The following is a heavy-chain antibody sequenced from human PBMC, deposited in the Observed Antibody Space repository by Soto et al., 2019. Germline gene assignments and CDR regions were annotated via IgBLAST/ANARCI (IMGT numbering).Heavy chain of an antibody. Sequence: ASVKVSCKASGCTFSSYAFSWVRQAPGQGLEWMGEISPQFGNANYAQKLQGRVTISTDRSTTTAYMEVNRLRSDDTAVYYCVRGSINLPVYFQSWGQGTVVTVSS. J-gene: IGHJ1*01. CDR3: VRGSINLPVYFQS. CDR2: ISPQFGNA. CDR1: GCTFSSYA. D-gene: IGHD2-21*01. V-gene: IGHV1-18*04.